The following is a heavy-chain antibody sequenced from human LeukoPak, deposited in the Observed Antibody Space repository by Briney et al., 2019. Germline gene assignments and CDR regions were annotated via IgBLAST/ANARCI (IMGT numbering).Heavy chain of an antibody. J-gene: IGHJ6*03. CDR1: GGSFSGYY. V-gene: IGHV4-34*01. Sequence: SETLSLTCAVYGGSFSGYYWSWIRQPPGKGLWWIGEINHSGSTNYDPSLKSRVTISVDTSTNQFSLKVSSVTAADTAVYYCARGDCSGSICYSPMDVWGTGTTVTVSS. D-gene: IGHD2-21*01. CDR2: INHSGST. CDR3: ARGDCSGSICYSPMDV.